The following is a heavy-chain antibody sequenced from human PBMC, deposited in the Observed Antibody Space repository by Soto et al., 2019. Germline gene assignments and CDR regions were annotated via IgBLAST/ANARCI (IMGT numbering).Heavy chain of an antibody. D-gene: IGHD1-26*01. J-gene: IGHJ6*02. CDR1: CGILRDFS. V-gene: IGHV1-69*05. CDR3: ASSLRMRGIGNYYYGMDV. Sequence: QVQLVQSGAEVKKPGSSLKVSCKSSCGILRDFSLSWVRQAPGQGLEWMGGLMPIFGGPDYAQRFRGRVTITSDEVTGTAFRALRGLTSEDTATYYCASSLRMRGIGNYYYGMDVWGQGTTVTVSS. CDR2: LMPIFGGP.